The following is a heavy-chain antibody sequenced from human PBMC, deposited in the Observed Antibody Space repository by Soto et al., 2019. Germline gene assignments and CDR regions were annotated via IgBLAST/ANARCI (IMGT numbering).Heavy chain of an antibody. CDR1: GYTFTSYY. CDR2: VNPNSGNT. D-gene: IGHD3-3*01. CDR3: ARAQYYDFWSGYYGYYYYGMDV. V-gene: IGHV1-8*02. J-gene: IGHJ6*02. Sequence: ASVKVSCKASGYTFTSYYMHWVRQAPGQGLEWMGWVNPNSGNTGYAQKFQGRVTMTRNTSISTAYMELSSLRSEDTAVYYCARAQYYDFWSGYYGYYYYGMDVWGQGTTVTVSS.